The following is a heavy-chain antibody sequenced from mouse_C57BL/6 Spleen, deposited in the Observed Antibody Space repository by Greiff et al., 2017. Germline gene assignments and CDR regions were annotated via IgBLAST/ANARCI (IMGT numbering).Heavy chain of an antibody. V-gene: IGHV1-74*01. J-gene: IGHJ2*01. D-gene: IGHD2-5*01. CDR2: IHPSDSDT. Sequence: QVHVKQPGAELVKPGASVKVSCKASGYTFTSYWMHWVKQRPGQGLEWIGRIHPSDSDTNYNQKFKGKATLTVDKSSSTAYMQLSSLTSEDSAVYYCAMAYYSNYDFDYWGQGTTLTVSS. CDR1: GYTFTSYW. CDR3: AMAYYSNYDFDY.